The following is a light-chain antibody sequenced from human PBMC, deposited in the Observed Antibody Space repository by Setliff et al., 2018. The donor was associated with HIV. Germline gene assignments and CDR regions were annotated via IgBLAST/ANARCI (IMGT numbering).Light chain of an antibody. CDR2: DAS. V-gene: IGKV3-11*01. CDR1: QSVSFY. J-gene: IGKJ1*01. Sequence: EVVLTQSPATLSLSPGERATLSCRASQSVSFYLVWYQLKPGQAPRLLIYDASNRAPGIPARSSGSGSGTDFTLTISSLEPEDFAVYFCQQRSNWPRTFGQGTKVDIK. CDR3: QQRSNWPRT.